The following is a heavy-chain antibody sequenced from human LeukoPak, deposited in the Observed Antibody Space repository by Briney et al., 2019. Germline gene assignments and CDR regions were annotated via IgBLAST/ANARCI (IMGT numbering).Heavy chain of an antibody. J-gene: IGHJ3*02. V-gene: IGHV1-8*01. D-gene: IGHD5-12*01. Sequence: ASVKVSCKASGYTFTSYDINWVRQATGQGLEWMGWMNPNSGNTGYAQKLQGRVTMTTDTSTSTAYMELRSLRSDDTAVYYCAREGLIVATTAHHDAFDIWGQGTMVTVSS. CDR1: GYTFTSYD. CDR3: AREGLIVATTAHHDAFDI. CDR2: MNPNSGNT.